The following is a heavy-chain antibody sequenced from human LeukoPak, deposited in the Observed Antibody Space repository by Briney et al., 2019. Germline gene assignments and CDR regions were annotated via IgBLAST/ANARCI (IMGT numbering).Heavy chain of an antibody. Sequence: VGSLRLSCAASGFTFSSYGMSWVREAPGKGVEWVSAISGSGGSTYYADSVKGRFTISRDNPKNTLYLQMNSLRAEDTAVDYCAKPLPYYYGSGSYVPFDYWGQGTLVTVSS. V-gene: IGHV3-23*01. D-gene: IGHD3-10*01. J-gene: IGHJ4*02. CDR2: ISGSGGST. CDR3: AKPLPYYYGSGSYVPFDY. CDR1: GFTFSSYG.